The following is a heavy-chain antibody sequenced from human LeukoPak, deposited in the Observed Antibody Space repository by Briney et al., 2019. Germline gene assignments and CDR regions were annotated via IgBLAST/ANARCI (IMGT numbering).Heavy chain of an antibody. CDR3: ARDTGPYCGGDCYPYYFDY. CDR2: IIPIFGTA. D-gene: IGHD2-21*02. Sequence: SSVKVSCKASGGTFSSYAISWLRQAPGQGLEWMGRIIPIFGTANYAQKFQGRVTITTDESTSTAYMELSSLRSEDTAVYYCARDTGPYCGGDCYPYYFDYWGQGTLVTVSS. V-gene: IGHV1-69*05. CDR1: GGTFSSYA. J-gene: IGHJ4*02.